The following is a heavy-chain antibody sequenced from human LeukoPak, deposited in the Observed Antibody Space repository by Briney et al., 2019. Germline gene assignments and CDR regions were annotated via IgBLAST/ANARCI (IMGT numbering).Heavy chain of an antibody. CDR3: AKGKVVISYFDY. CDR1: GFTFSSYA. V-gene: IGHV3-23*01. J-gene: IGHJ4*02. D-gene: IGHD3-22*01. CDR2: ISGSGGST. Sequence: PGGSLRLSCAASGFTFSSYAMSWVRQAPGKGLEWVSAISGSGGSTYYADSVKGRFTISRDNSKNTLYLQMNSLRAEDTAVYCCAKGKVVISYFDYWGQGTLVTVSS.